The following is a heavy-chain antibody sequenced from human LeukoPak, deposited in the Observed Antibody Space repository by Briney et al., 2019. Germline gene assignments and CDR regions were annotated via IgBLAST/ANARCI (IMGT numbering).Heavy chain of an antibody. V-gene: IGHV4-59*07. CDR3: AREQRTTVLDYYGMDV. J-gene: IGHJ6*02. CDR1: GRSLSSYY. CDR2: IYYSGST. Sequence: SDTLSLICTVSGRSLSSYYWNWTRQPPAKGLEWIRYIYYSGSTNYNPSLKSRVTISVDTSKNQFSLKLSSVTAADTAVYYCAREQRTTVLDYYGMDVWGQGTTVTVSS. D-gene: IGHD4-17*01.